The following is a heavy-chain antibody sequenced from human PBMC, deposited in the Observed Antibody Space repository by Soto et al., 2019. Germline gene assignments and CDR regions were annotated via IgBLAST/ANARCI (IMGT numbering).Heavy chain of an antibody. D-gene: IGHD3-3*01. CDR1: GYTFTTYG. CDR2: ISASTGNT. V-gene: IGHV1-18*01. J-gene: IGHJ4*02. Sequence: ASVKVSCKAPGYTFTTYGVSWVRQAPGQGLEWMGWISASTGNTNYAQKFQDRVTLTTDTSTSTAYMELSILISDATAVYFFVRVSHLECLLYLDYWGQGTLVTVSS. CDR3: VRVSHLECLLYLDY.